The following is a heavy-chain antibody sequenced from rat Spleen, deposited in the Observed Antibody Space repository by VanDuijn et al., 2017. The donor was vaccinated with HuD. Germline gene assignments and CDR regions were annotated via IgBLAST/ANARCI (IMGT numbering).Heavy chain of an antibody. CDR2: LSYDGGST. D-gene: IGHD1-10*01. J-gene: IGHJ4*01. Sequence: EVQLVESGGGLVQPGRSLKLSCAASGFTFSDYYMAWVRQAPTKGLEWVASLSYDGGSTYYRDSVKGRFTISRDNAKSSLYLQMDSLRSEDTATYYCTTDQRQLLDVMDAWGQGASVTVSS. CDR3: TTDQRQLLDVMDA. CDR1: GFTFSDYY. V-gene: IGHV5-20*01.